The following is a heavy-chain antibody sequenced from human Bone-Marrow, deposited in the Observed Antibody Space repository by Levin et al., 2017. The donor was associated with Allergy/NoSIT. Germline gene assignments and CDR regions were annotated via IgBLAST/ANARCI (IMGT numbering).Heavy chain of an antibody. V-gene: IGHV1-69-2*01. D-gene: IGHD5-24*01. CDR1: GNIFTDYY. J-gene: IGHJ4*02. Sequence: ASVKVSCKVSGNIFTDYYIHWVQQAPGKGPKWMGLVDPEDGETIYADRFQGRVTLTADTSTDTAYMELSSLRSDDAAVYYCATGVATMSPFDCWGQGALVTVSS. CDR3: ATGVATMSPFDC. CDR2: VDPEDGET.